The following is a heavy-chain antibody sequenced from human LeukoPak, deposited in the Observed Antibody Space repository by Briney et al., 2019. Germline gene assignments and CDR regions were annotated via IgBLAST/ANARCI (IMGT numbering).Heavy chain of an antibody. V-gene: IGHV4-39*06. CDR3: ARDLFVDGSEY. CDR1: GGSISNYY. D-gene: IGHD5-24*01. CDR2: IYYSGST. J-gene: IGHJ4*02. Sequence: SETLSLTCTVSGGSISNYYWGWIRQPPGEGLEWIGSIYYSGSTYYNSSLQSRVTISVHMSNNQFALKLSSVTAADTAVYYCARDLFVDGSEYWGQGTLVTVSS.